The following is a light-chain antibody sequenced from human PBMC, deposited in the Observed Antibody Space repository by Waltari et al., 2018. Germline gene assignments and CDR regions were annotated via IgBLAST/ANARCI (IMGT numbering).Light chain of an antibody. CDR3: QQSYSTPRT. Sequence: DVQMTQSPSSLSASVGDTVKITCRASQTISRYLNWYQQQPGKAPKLLIYAATTLQSEVPSRFTGSGSGTDFTLTISSVQPEDFATYYCQQSYSTPRTFGQGTKLDIK. V-gene: IGKV1-39*01. CDR1: QTISRY. J-gene: IGKJ2*01. CDR2: AAT.